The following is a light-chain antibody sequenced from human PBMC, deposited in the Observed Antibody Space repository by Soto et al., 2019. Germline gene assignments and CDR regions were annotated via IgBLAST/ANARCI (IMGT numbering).Light chain of an antibody. J-gene: IGKJ1*01. CDR3: MQGLQTAWT. Sequence: DIVMTQSPLSRPVTPLEPASISCRSSDILLHSNGYNYLDWYLQKPGQSPQLLIYLGSNRASGVPDRFSGSGSGTDFTLKISRVEAEDVGVYYCMQGLQTAWTFGQGTKVDIK. CDR1: DILLHSNGYNY. CDR2: LGS. V-gene: IGKV2-28*01.